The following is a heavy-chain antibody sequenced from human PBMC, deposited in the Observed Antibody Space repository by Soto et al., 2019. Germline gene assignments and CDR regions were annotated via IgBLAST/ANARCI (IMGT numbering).Heavy chain of an antibody. J-gene: IGHJ4*02. CDR3: ARDADLYGDCVDY. CDR1: GFTFSSYG. CDR2: IWYDGSNK. V-gene: IGHV3-33*01. D-gene: IGHD4-17*01. Sequence: QVQLVESGGGVVQPGRSLRLSCAASGFTFSSYGMHWVRQAPGKGLEWVAVIWYDGSNKYYADSVKGRFTISRDNSKNTLYLQMNSLRAEDTAVYYCARDADLYGDCVDYWGQGTLVTVSS.